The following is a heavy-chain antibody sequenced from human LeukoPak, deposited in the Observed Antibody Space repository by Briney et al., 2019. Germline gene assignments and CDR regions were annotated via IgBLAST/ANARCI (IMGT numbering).Heavy chain of an antibody. CDR3: AKDSRSSSDPFDY. CDR2: ISGSGGST. Sequence: EGSLRLSCAASGFTFSSYAMSWVRQAPGKGLEWVSAISGSGGSTYYADSVKGRFTISRDNSKNTLYLQMNSLRAEDTAVYYCAKDSRSSSDPFDYWGQGTLVTVSS. D-gene: IGHD6-6*01. V-gene: IGHV3-23*01. CDR1: GFTFSSYA. J-gene: IGHJ4*02.